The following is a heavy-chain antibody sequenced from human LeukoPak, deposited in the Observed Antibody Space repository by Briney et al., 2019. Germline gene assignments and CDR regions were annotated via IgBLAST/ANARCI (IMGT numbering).Heavy chain of an antibody. CDR3: ARVTYSSAITMIVVANYYYYYMDV. CDR1: GYTFTSYD. Sequence: ASVKVSCKASGYTFTSYDINWVRQATGQGLEWMGWMNPNSGNTGYAQKFQGRVTMTRNTSISTAYMELSSLRSEDTAAYYCARVTYSSAITMIVVANYYYYYMDVWGKGTTVTISS. D-gene: IGHD3-22*01. CDR2: MNPNSGNT. J-gene: IGHJ6*03. V-gene: IGHV1-8*01.